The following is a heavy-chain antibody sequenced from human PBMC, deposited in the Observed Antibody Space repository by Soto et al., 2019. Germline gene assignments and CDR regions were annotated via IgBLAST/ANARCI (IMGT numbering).Heavy chain of an antibody. J-gene: IGHJ4*02. D-gene: IGHD4-17*01. CDR2: SSYSGST. V-gene: IGHV4-39*01. CDR3: PNLYGDYVSY. Sequence: QLQLQESGPGLVKPSETLSLTCTVSGGSISSSSYYWGWIRQPPGKGLEWIGTSSYSGSTYYNPSLKSRVTISVDTSKNQFSLRLSSVTAADTAVYYCPNLYGDYVSYWGQGTLVTVSS. CDR1: GGSISSSSYY.